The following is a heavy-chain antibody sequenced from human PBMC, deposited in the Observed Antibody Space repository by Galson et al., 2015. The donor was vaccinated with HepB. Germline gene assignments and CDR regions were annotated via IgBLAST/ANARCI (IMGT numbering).Heavy chain of an antibody. CDR2: IYFNSGGT. CDR1: GYTSNDYY. CDR3: TRAGTYSSGPTSWFDP. Sequence: SVKVSCKASGYTSNDYYIYWVRQAPGQGLQWMGRIYFNSGGTKYAQKFQGRVTMTRDTSISTVYMELRRLTTDDTAVFYCTRAGTYSSGPTSWFDPWGQGTLVTVSS. J-gene: IGHJ5*02. V-gene: IGHV1-2*06. D-gene: IGHD6-19*01.